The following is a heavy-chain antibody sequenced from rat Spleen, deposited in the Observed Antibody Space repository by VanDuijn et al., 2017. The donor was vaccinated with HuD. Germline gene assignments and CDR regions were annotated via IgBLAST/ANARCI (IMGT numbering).Heavy chain of an antibody. V-gene: IGHV5-20*01. D-gene: IGHD1-1*01. CDR3: TTDSVDVMDA. CDR2: ISYDGGST. J-gene: IGHJ3*01. Sequence: EVQLVESGGGLVQPGRSLKLSCAASGFTFSNYYMAWVRQAPTKGLEWVASISYDGGSTYYRDSVKGRFTISRDNAKSSLYLQMDSLRSEDTATYYCTTDSVDVMDAWGQGTLVTVAS. CDR1: GFTFSNYY.